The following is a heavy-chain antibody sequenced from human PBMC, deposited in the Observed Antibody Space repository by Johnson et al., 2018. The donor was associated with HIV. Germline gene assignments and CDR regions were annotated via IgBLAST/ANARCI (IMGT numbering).Heavy chain of an antibody. CDR2: IRYDGSNQ. V-gene: IGHV3-30*02. J-gene: IGHJ3*02. Sequence: QVQLVESGGGVVQPGGSLRLSCAASGFTFSSYGMHWVRQAPGKGLAWVAFIRYDGSNQYYADSVKGRFTISRDNSKNTLYLQMNSLRAEDTAVYYCAKDRNYDILSIWGQGTMLTVSS. CDR3: AKDRNYDILSI. CDR1: GFTFSSYG. D-gene: IGHD3-9*01.